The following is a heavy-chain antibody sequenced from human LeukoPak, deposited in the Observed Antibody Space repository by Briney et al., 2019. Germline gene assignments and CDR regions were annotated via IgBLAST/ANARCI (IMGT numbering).Heavy chain of an antibody. CDR2: ISYDGSNK. D-gene: IGHD4-17*01. J-gene: IGHJ5*02. Sequence: GRSLRLSCAASGFTFSSYAMHWVRQAPGKGLEWVAVISYDGSNKYYADSVKGRFTISRDNSKNTLYLQMNSLRAEDTAVYYCARARDDYEDNWFDPWGQGTLVTVSS. V-gene: IGHV3-30-3*01. CDR3: ARARDDYEDNWFDP. CDR1: GFTFSSYA.